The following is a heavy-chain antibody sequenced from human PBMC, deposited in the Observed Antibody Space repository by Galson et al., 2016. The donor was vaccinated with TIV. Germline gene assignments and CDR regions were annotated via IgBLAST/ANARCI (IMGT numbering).Heavy chain of an antibody. J-gene: IGHJ4*02. CDR3: ARAPDTWNDVPFDY. D-gene: IGHD1-1*01. V-gene: IGHV1-18*01. CDR2: ISTYNGNT. CDR1: GYTFSNYG. Sequence: SVKVSCKASGYTFSNYGFGWVRQAPGQGLEWMGWISTYNGNTKYAQKFPGRVTLTTETSKSTASMALSGLTSDDTAMFYCARAPDTWNDVPFDYVGQGTLVTVSS.